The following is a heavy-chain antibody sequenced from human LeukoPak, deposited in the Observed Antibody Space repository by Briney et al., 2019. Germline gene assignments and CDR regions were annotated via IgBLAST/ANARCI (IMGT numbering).Heavy chain of an antibody. V-gene: IGHV3-7*01. D-gene: IGHD3-22*01. CDR1: GFTFSRFL. CDR2: IKSDGTEQ. CDR3: AGGGGYLIDY. J-gene: IGHJ4*02. Sequence: PGGSLRLSCTPSGFTFSRFLMNWVRQVAGNELEWVAIIKSDGTEQHYLDSVKGRFTISRDNANNLLFLQTNNLRAEDTAVYYCAGGGGYLIDYWGQGTLVTVSS.